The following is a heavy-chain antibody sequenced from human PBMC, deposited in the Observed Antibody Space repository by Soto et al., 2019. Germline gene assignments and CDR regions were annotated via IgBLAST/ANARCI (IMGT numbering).Heavy chain of an antibody. D-gene: IGHD6-19*01. CDR3: ARRALAGHCFDA. J-gene: IGHJ5*02. CDR1: GYHFSSYD. CDR2: MSPHRGNT. Sequence: QVQLVQSGAEVKKPGASVKVSCKASGYHFSSYDINWVRQAAGQGLEWMGWMSPHRGNTGSPQKFQSRVTMTRNSSISTAYMELSSLRSEDTSVYYCARRALAGHCFDAWGQGTLVIVSS. V-gene: IGHV1-8*01.